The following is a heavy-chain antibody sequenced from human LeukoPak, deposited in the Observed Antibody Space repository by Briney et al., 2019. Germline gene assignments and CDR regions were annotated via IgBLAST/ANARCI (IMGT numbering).Heavy chain of an antibody. CDR1: AFTFDDYA. CDR3: AFRLPARC. Sequence: GGSLRPSCAASAFTFDDYAMHWVRQAPGKGLEWVSLISGDGGSTYYADSVKGRFTISRDNSKNSLYLQMNSLRTEDTALYYCAFRLPARCWGQGTLVTVSS. J-gene: IGHJ4*02. D-gene: IGHD2-15*01. V-gene: IGHV3-43*02. CDR2: ISGDGGST.